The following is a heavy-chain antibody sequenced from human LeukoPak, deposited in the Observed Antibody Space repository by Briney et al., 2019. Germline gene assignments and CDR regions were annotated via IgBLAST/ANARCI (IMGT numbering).Heavy chain of an antibody. J-gene: IGHJ6*03. CDR2: IKQDGSEK. D-gene: IGHD1-14*01. CDR1: GFTFSSYW. Sequence: GSLRLSCAASGFTFSSYWMSWVRQAPGKGLEWVANIKQDGSEKYYVDSVKGRFTISRDNAKNSLYLQMNSLRAEDTAVYYCARDRGNPYYYYYYMDVWGKGTTVTVSS. V-gene: IGHV3-7*01. CDR3: ARDRGNPYYYYYYMDV.